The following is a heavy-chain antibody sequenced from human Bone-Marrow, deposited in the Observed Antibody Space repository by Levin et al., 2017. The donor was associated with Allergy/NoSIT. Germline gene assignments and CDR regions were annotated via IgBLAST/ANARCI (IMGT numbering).Heavy chain of an antibody. Sequence: PGGSLRLSCAASGFTFSQYAMHWVRQSPGKGLEWVAVTWYDESNKYYADSVKGRFTISRDNSKNTLNLQMSNLRAEDTAVYYCARDASAILRRAYHYMDVWGKGTTVTVSS. D-gene: IGHD3-3*02. J-gene: IGHJ6*03. V-gene: IGHV3-33*01. CDR1: GFTFSQYA. CDR2: TWYDESNK. CDR3: ARDASAILRRAYHYMDV.